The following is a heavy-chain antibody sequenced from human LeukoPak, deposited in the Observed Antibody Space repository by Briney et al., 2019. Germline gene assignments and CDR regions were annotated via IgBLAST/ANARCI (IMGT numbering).Heavy chain of an antibody. D-gene: IGHD3-22*01. Sequence: ASVKVSCKASGYTFTSYYMHWVRQAPGQGLEWMGIINPSGGSTSYAQRFQGRVTMTRDMSTSTVYMELSSLRSEDTAVYYCARGRRYYDSSGYFPGFDYWGQGTLVTVSS. J-gene: IGHJ4*02. CDR2: INPSGGST. CDR3: ARGRRYYDSSGYFPGFDY. V-gene: IGHV1-46*01. CDR1: GYTFTSYY.